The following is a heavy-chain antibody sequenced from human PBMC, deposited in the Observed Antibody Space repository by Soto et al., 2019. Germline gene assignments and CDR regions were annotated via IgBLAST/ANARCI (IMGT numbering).Heavy chain of an antibody. CDR1: GFTFSSYG. CDR2: IWYDGIKK. D-gene: IGHD2-15*01. J-gene: IGHJ6*02. CDR3: ARGGYLASSYYYYGMDV. V-gene: IGHV3-33*01. Sequence: PGGSLRLSCAASGFTFSSYGMHWVRQAPGKGLEWVAVIWYDGIKKYYADSVKGRLTISRDNSKNTLYLQMNSLRVEDTAVYYCARGGYLASSYYYYGMDVWGQGTTVTVS.